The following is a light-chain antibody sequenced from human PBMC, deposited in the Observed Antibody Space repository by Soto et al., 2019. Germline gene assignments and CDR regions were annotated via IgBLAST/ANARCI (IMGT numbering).Light chain of an antibody. J-gene: IGKJ2*01. CDR1: QSVRSN. CDR3: PECNNWPYP. CDR2: DAS. Sequence: EVVMTQSPATLSVSPGERATLSCRASQSVRSNLVWYQQKPGQAPRLLIYDASTRATGIPARFSGSGSGTEITLLIQSLESGEFALYFRPECNNWPYPFGRGTKLEI. V-gene: IGKV3-15*01.